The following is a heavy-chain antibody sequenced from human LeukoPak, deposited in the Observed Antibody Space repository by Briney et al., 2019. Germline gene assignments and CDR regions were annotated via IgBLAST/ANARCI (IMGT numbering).Heavy chain of an antibody. Sequence: GASVKVSCKASGGTFSSYAISWVRQAPGQGLEWMGRXXPXXXXANYAQKFQGRVTITADKSTSTAYMELSSLRSEDTAVYYCAXXXYDILTPHLNXXYXXMDVWGQGTTVTVSS. CDR3: AXXXYDILTPHLNXXYXXMDV. J-gene: IGHJ6*02. CDR1: GGTFSSYA. D-gene: IGHD3-9*01. V-gene: IGHV1-69*04. CDR2: XXPXXXXA.